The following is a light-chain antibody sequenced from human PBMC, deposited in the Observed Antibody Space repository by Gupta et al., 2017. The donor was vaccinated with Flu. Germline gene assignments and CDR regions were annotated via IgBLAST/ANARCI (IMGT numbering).Light chain of an antibody. CDR2: LGS. Sequence: DIVMTQSPLSLPVTPGEPASISCRSSQSLLHNNGNNYLDWYLQKPGQSPQLLIYLGSNRASGVPDRFSGSGSGTDFTLKISRVEAEDVGVYYCMQALQTPRTFGKETKVEIK. CDR1: QSLLHNNGNNY. J-gene: IGKJ1*01. CDR3: MQALQTPRT. V-gene: IGKV2-28*01.